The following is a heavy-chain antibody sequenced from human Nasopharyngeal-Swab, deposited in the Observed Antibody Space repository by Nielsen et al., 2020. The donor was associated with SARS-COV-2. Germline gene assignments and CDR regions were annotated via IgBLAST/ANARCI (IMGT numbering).Heavy chain of an antibody. V-gene: IGHV3-20*03. Sequence: WIRQPPGKGLEGVSGINWNGGMTAYADSVKGRFTISRDNAKNSLYLQMNTLTADDTALYYCARARSGTLDFWGQGTLVTVSS. D-gene: IGHD1-7*01. CDR3: ARARSGTLDF. CDR2: INWNGGMT. J-gene: IGHJ4*02.